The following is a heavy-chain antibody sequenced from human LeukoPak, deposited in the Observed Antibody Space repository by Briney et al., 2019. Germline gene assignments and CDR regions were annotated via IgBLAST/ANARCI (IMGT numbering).Heavy chain of an antibody. Sequence: ASVKVSCKVSGYTLTELSMHGVRQAPGKGLEWMGGFDPEDGGTIYAQKFQGRVTMTEDTSTDTAYMELSSLRSEDTAVYYCATSFSSGYHFDYWGQGTLVTVPS. CDR2: FDPEDGGT. D-gene: IGHD3-22*01. V-gene: IGHV1-24*01. CDR3: ATSFSSGYHFDY. J-gene: IGHJ4*02. CDR1: GYTLTELS.